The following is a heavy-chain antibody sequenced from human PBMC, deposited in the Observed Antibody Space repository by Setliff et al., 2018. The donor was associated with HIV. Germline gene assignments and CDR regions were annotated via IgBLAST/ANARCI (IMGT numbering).Heavy chain of an antibody. V-gene: IGHV3-23*01. Sequence: PGGSLRLSCAASELTFSNYAMTWVRQAPGKGLEWVSSLSGSGGSTYYADSVKGRFTISRDNSKNTLYLRMSSLRAEDTAVYYCARDQWGYSYGYYYYYYMDVWGKGTTVTVSS. CDR3: ARDQWGYSYGYYYYYYMDV. CDR1: ELTFSNYA. CDR2: LSGSGGST. D-gene: IGHD5-18*01. J-gene: IGHJ6*03.